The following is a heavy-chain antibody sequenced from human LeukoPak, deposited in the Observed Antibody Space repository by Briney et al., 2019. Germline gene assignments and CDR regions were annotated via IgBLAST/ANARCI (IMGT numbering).Heavy chain of an antibody. Sequence: PGGSLRLSCAASGFTFSSSSMNWVRQAPGKGLECVSYISSSSSTMYYADSVKGRFTISRDNAKNSLYLQMNSLRAEDTAVYYCARDRGRDGYNFDYWGQGTLVTVSS. CDR2: ISSSSSTM. CDR1: GFTFSSSS. J-gene: IGHJ4*02. D-gene: IGHD5-24*01. V-gene: IGHV3-48*01. CDR3: ARDRGRDGYNFDY.